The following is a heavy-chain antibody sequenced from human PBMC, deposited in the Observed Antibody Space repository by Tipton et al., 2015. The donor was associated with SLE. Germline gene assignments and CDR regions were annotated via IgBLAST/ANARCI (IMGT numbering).Heavy chain of an antibody. CDR3: AREWNYYDRVGYWSNRGYFDS. J-gene: IGHJ4*02. CDR1: GFTFSTYG. Sequence: SLRLSCAASGFTFSTYGMHWVRQAPGKGLEWVAVIWYDGSNKYYAGSVRGRFTVSRDTSRDVVYLHMSSLRAEDTAVYYCAREWNYYDRVGYWSNRGYFDSWGQGTLVTVSS. V-gene: IGHV3-33*08. D-gene: IGHD1-7*01. CDR2: IWYDGSNK.